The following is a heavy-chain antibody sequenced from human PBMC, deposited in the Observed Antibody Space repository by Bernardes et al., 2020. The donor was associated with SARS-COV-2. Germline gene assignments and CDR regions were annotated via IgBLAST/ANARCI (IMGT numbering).Heavy chain of an antibody. J-gene: IGHJ4*02. Sequence: GGSLRLSWAASGFTFSSFAMQWVRQVPGKWLDWVAVISYDGTKNYYADSVRGRFTISTDNSKNTVYLQMNSLRAADTAIYYCASAPADGLQGYWGQGTLVTVSS. D-gene: IGHD2-15*01. V-gene: IGHV3-30-3*01. CDR2: ISYDGTKN. CDR1: GFTFSSFA. CDR3: ASAPADGLQGY.